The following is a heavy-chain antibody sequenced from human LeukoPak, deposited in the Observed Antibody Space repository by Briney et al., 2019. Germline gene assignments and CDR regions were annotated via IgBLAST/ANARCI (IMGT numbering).Heavy chain of an antibody. V-gene: IGHV4-38-2*01. J-gene: IGHJ4*02. D-gene: IGHD3-3*01. CDR2: IYHSGST. Sequence: SETLSLTCAVSGYSISSGYYWGWIRQPPGKGLEWIGSIYHSGSTYYNPSLKSRVTISVDTSKNQFSLKLSSGTAADTAVYYCARDYDFWSGYSGWGQGTLVTVSS. CDR3: ARDYDFWSGYSG. CDR1: GYSISSGYY.